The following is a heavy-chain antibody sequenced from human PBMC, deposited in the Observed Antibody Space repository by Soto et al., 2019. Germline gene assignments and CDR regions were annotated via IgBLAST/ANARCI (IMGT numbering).Heavy chain of an antibody. CDR3: ARGYFDSGHGYDL. J-gene: IGHJ5*02. CDR1: GHLFDNHW. CDR2: IFTRDSET. Sequence: GESLKICCKGPGHLFDNHWIGWVRQTHGKGLEWMGLIFTRDSETKTSPSFQGHVSFSVDNSINTVYLQWTSLKTTDTGIYFCARGYFDSGHGYDLWGQGTLVTVSS. V-gene: IGHV5-51*01. D-gene: IGHD3-10*01.